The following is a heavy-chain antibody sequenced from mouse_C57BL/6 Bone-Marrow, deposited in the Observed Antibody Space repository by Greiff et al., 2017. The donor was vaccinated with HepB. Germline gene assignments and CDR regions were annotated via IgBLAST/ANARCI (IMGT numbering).Heavy chain of an antibody. D-gene: IGHD1-1*01. CDR1: GYTFTSYW. CDR2: INPSNGGT. CDR3: ARWVPFITTVVDPV. J-gene: IGHJ1*03. Sequence: QVQLQQPGTELVKPGASVKLSCKASGYTFTSYWMHWVKQRPGQGLEWIGNINPSNGGTNYNEKFKSKATLTVDKSSSTAYMQLSSLTSEDSAVYYCARWVPFITTVVDPVGGTGTTVTVSS. V-gene: IGHV1-53*01.